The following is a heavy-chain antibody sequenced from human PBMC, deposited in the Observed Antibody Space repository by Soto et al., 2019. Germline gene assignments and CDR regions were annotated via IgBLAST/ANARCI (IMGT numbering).Heavy chain of an antibody. J-gene: IGHJ4*02. CDR3: ARDRPGYCISTSCYAGYFDY. CDR1: GYTFTSYG. Sequence: ASVKVSCKASGYTFTSYGISWVRQAPGQGLEWMGWISPYNGNANYAQKLQGRVTITTDESTSTAYMELSSLRSEDTAVYYCARDRPGYCISTSCYAGYFDYWGQGTLVTVSS. CDR2: ISPYNGNA. V-gene: IGHV1-18*01. D-gene: IGHD2-2*01.